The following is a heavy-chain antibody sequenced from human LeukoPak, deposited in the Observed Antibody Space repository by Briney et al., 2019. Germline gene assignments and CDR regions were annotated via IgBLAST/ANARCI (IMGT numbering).Heavy chain of an antibody. D-gene: IGHD5-12*01. CDR3: ARSLAGRSGFDAFDI. V-gene: IGHV4-59*08. CDR2: IYYSGST. J-gene: IGHJ3*02. CDR1: GGSISSYY. Sequence: PSETLSLTCTVSGGSISSYYWSWIRQPPGKGLEWIGYIYYSGSTNYNPSLKSRVTISVDTSKNQFSLKLSSVTAADTAVYYCARSLAGRSGFDAFDIWGQGTMVTVSS.